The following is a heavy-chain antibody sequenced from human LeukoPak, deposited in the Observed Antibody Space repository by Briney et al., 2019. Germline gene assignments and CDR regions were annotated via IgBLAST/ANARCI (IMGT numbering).Heavy chain of an antibody. CDR3: ARFHPYYYDSTTVDY. J-gene: IGHJ4*02. V-gene: IGHV1-18*01. Sequence: ASVKVSCKASGYTFTSYGISWVRQAPGQGLEWMGWISTYNGSTNYAQKLQGRVTMTTDTSTSTAYMELRSLRSDDTAVYYCARFHPYYYDSTTVDYWGQGTLVTVSS. D-gene: IGHD3-22*01. CDR1: GYTFTSYG. CDR2: ISTYNGST.